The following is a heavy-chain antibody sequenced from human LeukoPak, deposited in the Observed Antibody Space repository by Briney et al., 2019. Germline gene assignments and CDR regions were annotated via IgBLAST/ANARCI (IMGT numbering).Heavy chain of an antibody. J-gene: IGHJ4*02. D-gene: IGHD6-6*01. V-gene: IGHV3-7*01. Sequence: GGSLRLSCGASGFTFSNYWTSWVRQAPGKGLEWVANIKEDGSVKYYVDSVKGRFTISRDNAKNLLYLQVNSLRAEDTAVYYCARIGYSSSSIDYWGQGTLVIVSS. CDR1: GFTFSNYW. CDR2: IKEDGSVK. CDR3: ARIGYSSSSIDY.